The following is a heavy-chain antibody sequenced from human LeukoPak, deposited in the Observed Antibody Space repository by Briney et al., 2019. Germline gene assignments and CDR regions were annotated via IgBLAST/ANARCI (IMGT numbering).Heavy chain of an antibody. CDR1: GFTFSSYE. CDR3: ARVEGNIVTTTEGYFDY. Sequence: GGSLRLSCAASGFTFSSYEMNWVRQAPGKGLEWVSYISSSGSTIYYADSMKGRFTISRDNAKNSLYLQMNSLRAEDTAVYYCARVEGNIVTTTEGYFDYWGQGTLVTVSS. D-gene: IGHD5-12*01. V-gene: IGHV3-48*03. J-gene: IGHJ4*02. CDR2: ISSSGSTI.